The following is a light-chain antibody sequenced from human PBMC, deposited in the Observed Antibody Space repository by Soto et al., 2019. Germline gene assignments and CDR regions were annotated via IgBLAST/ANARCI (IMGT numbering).Light chain of an antibody. CDR3: MQGTHWPPMYT. CDR1: QSLVYTDGNTY. J-gene: IGKJ2*01. CDR2: QLS. Sequence: DVVVTQSPLSLPVTLGQPASISCRSSQSLVYTDGNTYLNWFQQRPGQSPRRVIYQLSNRDSGVPDRCSGRGSVTDFTLKISMVEAEDVGVYYCMQGTHWPPMYTFGQGTKLEIK. V-gene: IGKV2-30*01.